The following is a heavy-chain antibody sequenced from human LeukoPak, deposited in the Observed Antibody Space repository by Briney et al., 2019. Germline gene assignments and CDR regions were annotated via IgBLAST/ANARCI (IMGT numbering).Heavy chain of an antibody. CDR3: ARQELIGFDY. CDR2: IYYSGST. J-gene: IGHJ4*02. D-gene: IGHD1-7*01. V-gene: IGHV4-31*03. CDR1: GGSISSGGYY. Sequence: SETLSLTCTVSGGSISSGGYYWNWTRQHPGKGLEWIGYIYYSGSTYYNPSLKSRVTISVDTSKNQFSLKLSSVTAADTAVYYCARQELIGFDYWGQGTLVTVSS.